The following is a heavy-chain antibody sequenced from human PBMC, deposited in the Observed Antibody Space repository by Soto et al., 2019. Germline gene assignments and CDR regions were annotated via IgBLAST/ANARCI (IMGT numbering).Heavy chain of an antibody. CDR3: AIRYTDY. D-gene: IGHD1-20*01. CDR2: IKPDGSEK. CDR1: GFTFSTYW. J-gene: IGHJ4*02. V-gene: IGHV3-7*01. Sequence: EVQLVESGGGLVQPGGSLRLSCAASGFTFSTYWMTWVRQAPGKGLEWVANIKPDGSEKYYVDSVTGRFTSSGDNAKSALYPQMNILRAEDTAVFYCAIRYTDYWGQGTLVTVSS.